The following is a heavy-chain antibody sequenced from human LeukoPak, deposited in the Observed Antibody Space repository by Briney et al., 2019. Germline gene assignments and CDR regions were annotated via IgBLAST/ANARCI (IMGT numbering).Heavy chain of an antibody. CDR2: IKQDGSEK. CDR3: ARDPRYYGSGSYYP. Sequence: PGGSLRLSCAASGITFTKAWMSWVRQAPGEGLEWVANIKQDGSEKDYVDSVKGRFTISRDNAKNSPYLQMNSLRAEDTAVYYCARDPRYYGSGSYYPWGQGTLVTVSS. CDR1: GITFTKAW. D-gene: IGHD3-10*01. J-gene: IGHJ5*02. V-gene: IGHV3-7*01.